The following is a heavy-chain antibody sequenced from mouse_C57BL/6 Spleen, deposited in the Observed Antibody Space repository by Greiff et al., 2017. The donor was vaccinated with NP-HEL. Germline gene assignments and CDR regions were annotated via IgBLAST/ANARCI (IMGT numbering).Heavy chain of an antibody. CDR3: ARWDYYGSSYDYFDY. V-gene: IGHV1-53*01. J-gene: IGHJ2*01. CDR2: INPSNGGT. D-gene: IGHD1-1*01. CDR1: GYTFTSYW. Sequence: QVQLQQSGTELVKPGASVKLSCKASGYTFTSYWMHWVKQRPGQGLEWIGNINPSNGGTNYNEKFKSKATLTVDKSSSTAYMQLSSLTSEDSAVYYCARWDYYGSSYDYFDYWGQGTTLTVSS.